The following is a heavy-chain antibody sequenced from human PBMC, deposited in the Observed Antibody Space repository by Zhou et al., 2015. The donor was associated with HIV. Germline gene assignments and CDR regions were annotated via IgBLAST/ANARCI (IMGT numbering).Heavy chain of an antibody. V-gene: IGHV1-8*01. J-gene: IGHJ6*02. CDR3: ARWYIAAAGHDYYYYGMDV. CDR2: MNPNSGNT. D-gene: IGHD6-13*01. CDR1: GYTFTSYD. Sequence: QVQLVQSGAEVKKPGASVKVSCKASGYTFTSYDINWVRQATGQGLEWMGWMNPNSGNTGYAQKFQGRVTMTRNTSISTAYMELSSLRSEDTAVYYCARWYIAAAGHDYYYYGMDVWGQGDHGHRLL.